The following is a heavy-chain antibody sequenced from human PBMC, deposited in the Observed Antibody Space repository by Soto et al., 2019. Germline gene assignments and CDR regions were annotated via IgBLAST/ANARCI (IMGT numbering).Heavy chain of an antibody. J-gene: IGHJ4*02. CDR1: GFIFNTYL. Sequence: EVQLLESGGGLVQPGESLRLSCAASGFIFNTYLMSWVRQAPGKGLEWVSVISGSGGTTYYADSVKGRFTISRDNSMNTLYLQMNSLRAEDTAVYYCAKDQYFGSGRGYFDSWGQGTLVTVSS. V-gene: IGHV3-23*01. D-gene: IGHD3-10*01. CDR3: AKDQYFGSGRGYFDS. CDR2: ISGSGGTT.